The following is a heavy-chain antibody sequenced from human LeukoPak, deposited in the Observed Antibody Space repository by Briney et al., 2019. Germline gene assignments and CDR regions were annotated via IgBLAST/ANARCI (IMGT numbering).Heavy chain of an antibody. CDR1: GGSISSYY. V-gene: IGHV4-59*01. D-gene: IGHD2-21*01. J-gene: IGHJ4*02. CDR2: IYYSGST. CDR3: ARQASYRRDYFDY. Sequence: PSETLSLTCTVSGGSISSYYWSWIRQPPGKGLEWTGYIYYSGSTSYNPSLKSRVTISVDTSKNQFSLKLSSVTAADTAVYHCARQASYRRDYFDYWGQGTLVTVSS.